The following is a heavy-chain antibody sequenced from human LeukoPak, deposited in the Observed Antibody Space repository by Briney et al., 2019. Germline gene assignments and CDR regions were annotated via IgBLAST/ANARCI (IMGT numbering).Heavy chain of an antibody. D-gene: IGHD3-22*01. CDR2: INHSGST. J-gene: IGHJ4*02. Sequence: SETLSLTCAVYGGSFSGYYWGWIRQPPGKGLEWIGEINHSGSTNYNPSLKSRVTISVDTSKNQFSLKLSSVTAADTAVYYCARYPPYYYDSSGYYDYWGQGTLVTVSS. CDR1: GGSFSGYY. CDR3: ARYPPYYYDSSGYYDY. V-gene: IGHV4-34*01.